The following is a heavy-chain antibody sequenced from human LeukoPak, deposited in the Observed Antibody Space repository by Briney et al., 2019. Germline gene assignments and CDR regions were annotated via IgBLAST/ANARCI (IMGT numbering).Heavy chain of an antibody. D-gene: IGHD1-26*01. J-gene: IGHJ1*01. V-gene: IGHV1-18*01. CDR2: ISAYNGNT. CDR1: GYTFTSYG. CDR3: ARLQWELRDPGAEYFQH. Sequence: GASVKVSCKASGYTFTSYGISWVRQAPGQGLEWMGWISAYNGNTNYAQKLQGRATMTTDTSTSTAYMELRSLRSDDTAVYYCARLQWELRDPGAEYFQHWGQGTLVTVSS.